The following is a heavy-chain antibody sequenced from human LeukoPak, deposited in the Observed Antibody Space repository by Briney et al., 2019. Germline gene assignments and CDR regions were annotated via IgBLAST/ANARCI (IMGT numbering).Heavy chain of an antibody. CDR1: GYTFTSYA. CDR2: INAGNGNT. V-gene: IGHV1-3*01. CDR3: ARDHYGSGSYYYYGMDV. J-gene: IGHJ6*02. D-gene: IGHD3-10*01. Sequence: ASVKVSCKASGYTFTSYAMHWVRQAPGQRLEWMGWINAGNGNTKYSQKFQGRVTITRDTSASTAYMELSSLRSEDTAVYYCARDHYGSGSYYYYGMDVWGQGTTVTVSS.